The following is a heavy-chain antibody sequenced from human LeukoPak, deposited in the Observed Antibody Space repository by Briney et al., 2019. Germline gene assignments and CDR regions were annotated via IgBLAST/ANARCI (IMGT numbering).Heavy chain of an antibody. CDR3: AYSGSYGHLGY. CDR1: GGSISSNAYY. D-gene: IGHD1-26*01. Sequence: SETLSLICTVSGGSISSNAYYWAWIRQPPGKGLEWIGSIYSSVSTYYNPSLKSRVTISVATSKNQSSLRLSSVTAADTALYYCAYSGSYGHLGYWGQGIPVTVSS. CDR2: IYSSVST. V-gene: IGHV4-39*01. J-gene: IGHJ4*02.